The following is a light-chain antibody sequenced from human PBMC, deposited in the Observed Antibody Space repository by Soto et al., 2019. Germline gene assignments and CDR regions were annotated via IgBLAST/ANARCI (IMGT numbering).Light chain of an antibody. J-gene: IGLJ1*01. Sequence: QSALTLPASVSGSPGQSITISCTGTSSDVGGSNYVSWYQQHPGKAPKLMIYDVSNRPSGVSNRFSGSKSGNTASLTISGLQAEDEADYYCGSYTSSSTLYVFGTGTKLTVL. V-gene: IGLV2-14*01. CDR1: SSDVGGSNY. CDR2: DVS. CDR3: GSYTSSSTLYV.